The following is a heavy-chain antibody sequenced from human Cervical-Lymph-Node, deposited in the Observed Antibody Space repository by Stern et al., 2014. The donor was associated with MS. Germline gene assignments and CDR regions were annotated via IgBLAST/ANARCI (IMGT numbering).Heavy chain of an antibody. V-gene: IGHV1-46*03. CDR3: TRPLAGTTLLFDS. Sequence: QVQLVQSGAEVTRPGASVKVSCEASGDTFTSHYMHWVRQAPGQGLEWMGIINPSGDGTTYAQKFQGRLTMTRDTSTSTVYMELSSLTSEDTAVYYCTRPLAGTTLLFDSWGQGTLVTVSS. J-gene: IGHJ4*02. CDR2: INPSGDGT. CDR1: GDTFTSHY. D-gene: IGHD1-1*01.